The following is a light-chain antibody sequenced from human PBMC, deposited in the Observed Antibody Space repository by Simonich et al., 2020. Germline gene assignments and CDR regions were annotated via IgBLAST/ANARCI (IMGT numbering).Light chain of an antibody. CDR3: NSRDSSGNVV. Sequence: SSELTQDPAVSVALGQTVRITCQGDSLRSYYASWYQQKPGQAPVLVIYGKNNRPSGIPDRFSGSSSGNTASVTITGAQAGDEADYYCNSRDSSGNVVFGGGTKLTVL. J-gene: IGLJ2*01. CDR1: SLRSYY. CDR2: GKN. V-gene: IGLV3-19*01.